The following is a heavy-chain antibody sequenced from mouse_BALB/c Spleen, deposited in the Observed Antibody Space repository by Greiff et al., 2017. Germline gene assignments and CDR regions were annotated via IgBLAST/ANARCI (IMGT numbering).Heavy chain of an antibody. Sequence: EVKLVESGGGLVQPGGSRKLSCAASGFTFSSFGMHWVRQAPEKGLEWVAYISSGSSTIYYADTVKGRFTISRDNPKNTLFLQMTSLRSEDTAMYYCARSGAYGVDYWGQGTTLTVSS. CDR2: ISSGSSTI. CDR1: GFTFSSFG. J-gene: IGHJ2*01. D-gene: IGHD6-5*01. V-gene: IGHV5-17*02. CDR3: ARSGAYGVDY.